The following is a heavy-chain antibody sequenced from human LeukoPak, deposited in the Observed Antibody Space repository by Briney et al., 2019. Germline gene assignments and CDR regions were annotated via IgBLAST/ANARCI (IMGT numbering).Heavy chain of an antibody. CDR1: GVSISSYY. J-gene: IGHJ4*02. V-gene: IGHV4-59*05. CDR3: ARIDFWSGYYLDY. D-gene: IGHD3-3*01. Sequence: SETLSLTCTVSGVSISSYYWSWVRQPAGKGLEWIGSIYYSGSTYYNPSLKSRVTISVDTSKNQFSLKLSSVTAADTAVYYCARIDFWSGYYLDYWGQGTLVTVSS. CDR2: IYYSGST.